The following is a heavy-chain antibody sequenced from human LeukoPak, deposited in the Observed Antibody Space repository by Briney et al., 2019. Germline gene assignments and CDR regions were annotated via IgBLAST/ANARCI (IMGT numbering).Heavy chain of an antibody. CDR2: IYYSGSP. V-gene: IGHV4-30-4*08. D-gene: IGHD2-15*01. CDR3: ARDQGLYCSGGSCSLRNWFDP. J-gene: IGHJ5*02. CDR1: GRSISRGDYY. Sequence: SHTLSLTCTVSGRSISRGDYYWSWSRQPPGTGLEWIGYIYYSGSPYYNASLKSRVTISVETSKNQFSLKLSSVTAADTAVYYCARDQGLYCSGGSCSLRNWFDPWGQGTLVTVSS.